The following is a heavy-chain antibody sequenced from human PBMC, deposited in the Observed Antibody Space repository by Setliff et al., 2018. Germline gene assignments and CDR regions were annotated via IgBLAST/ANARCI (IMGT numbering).Heavy chain of an antibody. Sequence: GGSLRLSCEASGFTFSGYSMNWVRQAPGKGLEWVSYISSIIYADSLKGRFTISRDNAKNTLYLQMNSLRAEDTAVYYCATLQQWPHYWGRGTLVTVSS. V-gene: IGHV3-21*05. J-gene: IGHJ4*02. CDR3: ATLQQWPHY. CDR1: GFTFSGYS. CDR2: ISSI. D-gene: IGHD6-19*01.